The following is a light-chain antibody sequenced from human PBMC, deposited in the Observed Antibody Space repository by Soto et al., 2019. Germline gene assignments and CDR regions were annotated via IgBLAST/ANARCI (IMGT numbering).Light chain of an antibody. CDR3: SSYAGTNTFVV. CDR2: EVT. V-gene: IGLV2-8*01. Sequence: QSVLTQPPSASGSPGQSVTISCSGTSSDVGGYNYVSWHQHHPGKAPKVMIYEVTKRPSGVPERFSASKSGNTASLTVSGLQAEDEADYYCSSYAGTNTFVVSGGGTKLTVL. CDR1: SSDVGGYNY. J-gene: IGLJ2*01.